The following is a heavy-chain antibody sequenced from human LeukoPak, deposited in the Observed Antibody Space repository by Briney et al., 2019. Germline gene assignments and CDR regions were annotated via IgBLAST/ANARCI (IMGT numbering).Heavy chain of an antibody. D-gene: IGHD3-10*01. CDR2: IYYSGST. CDR3: ARDQSPYYGSENNAFDI. V-gene: IGHV4-59*01. J-gene: IGHJ3*02. Sequence: SETLSLTCTVSGGSISSYYWSWIRQPPGKGLEWIGYIYYSGSTNYNPSLKSRVTISVDTSKNQFSLKLSSVTAADTAVYYCARDQSPYYGSENNAFDIWGQGTMVTVSS. CDR1: GGSISSYY.